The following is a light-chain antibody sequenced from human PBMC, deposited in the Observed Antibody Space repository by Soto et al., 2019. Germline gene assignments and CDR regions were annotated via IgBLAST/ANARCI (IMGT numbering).Light chain of an antibody. Sequence: DIQMTQSPSSLSASVGDRVTITCQASQNINNYLNWYQQKPGRAPKLLIYDASNLEAGVPSRFRGSGSGTDFTFTISRLQPEDIATYYCQQRSNWLTFGGGTKVEIK. CDR1: QNINNY. CDR3: QQRSNWLT. V-gene: IGKV1-33*01. CDR2: DAS. J-gene: IGKJ4*01.